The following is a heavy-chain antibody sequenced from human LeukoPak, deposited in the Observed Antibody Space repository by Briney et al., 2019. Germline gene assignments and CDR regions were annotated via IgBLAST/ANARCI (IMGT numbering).Heavy chain of an antibody. V-gene: IGHV3-21*01. CDR3: ARKGYCSGSNCYSDYFFYMDV. J-gene: IGHJ6*03. Sequence: GESLRLSCAASGFTFSTYSMNWVRQAPGKGLEWVSSIFSGGTSIHYADSVKGRFTISRDNAKDSLYLQMDSLRVEDTAVYYCARKGYCSGSNCYSDYFFYMDVWGKGTTVTVSS. CDR1: GFTFSTYS. CDR2: IFSGGTSI. D-gene: IGHD2-15*01.